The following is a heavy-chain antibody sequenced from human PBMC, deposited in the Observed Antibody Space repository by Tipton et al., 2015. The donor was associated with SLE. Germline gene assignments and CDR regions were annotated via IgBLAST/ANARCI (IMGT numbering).Heavy chain of an antibody. J-gene: IGHJ6*02. Sequence: TLSLTCTVSGGSVSSGSYYWSWIRQPPGKGLEWIGYIYYSGSHNYNPSLKSRVTISVDTAKNQFSLKLSSVTAADTAVYYCASATVTFYYYGMDVCGQGTTVTVSS. V-gene: IGHV4-61*01. CDR3: ASATVTFYYYGMDV. CDR1: GGSVSSGSYY. CDR2: IYYSGSH. D-gene: IGHD4-17*01.